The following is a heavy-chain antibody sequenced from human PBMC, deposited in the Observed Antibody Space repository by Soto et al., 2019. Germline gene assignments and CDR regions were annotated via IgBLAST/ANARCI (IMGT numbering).Heavy chain of an antibody. J-gene: IGHJ4*02. Sequence: QITLKESGPTLVIPTQTLTLTCSFSGFSASTSGVGVGWIRQPPGKALEWLALIYRADVERYRPSLQNRLTIXXAXSXTQLVLKMTHMAPVDNATYYCGRSPCTGGTRELFDHWGQGNLVTVSS. D-gene: IGHD2-8*02. V-gene: IGHV2-5*02. CDR3: GRSPCTGGTRELFDH. CDR1: GFSASTSGVG. CDR2: IYRADVE.